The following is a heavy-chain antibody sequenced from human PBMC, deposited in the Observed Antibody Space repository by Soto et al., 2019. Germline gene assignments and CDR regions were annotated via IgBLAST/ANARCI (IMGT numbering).Heavy chain of an antibody. Sequence: QVHLGQSGAEVKKPGASVRVSCEASGYTLTNYAIHWVRQAPGQRLEWMGWVHSGNANTVYSQKFQGRVTIAWDTSADTAYMELSSLGSEDTAVYYCTSDEAGYNNRGDFAYWGQGTLVTVSS. CDR1: GYTLTNYA. CDR2: VHSGNANT. CDR3: TSDEAGYNNRGDFAY. J-gene: IGHJ4*02. D-gene: IGHD6-13*01. V-gene: IGHV1-3*01.